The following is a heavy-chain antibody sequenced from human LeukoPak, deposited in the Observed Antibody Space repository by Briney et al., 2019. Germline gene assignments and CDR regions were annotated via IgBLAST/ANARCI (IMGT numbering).Heavy chain of an antibody. CDR1: GDSINSGNYY. CDR3: VGFRWVVGTRAFDV. Sequence: SETLSLTCTVSGDSINSGNYYWSWIRQPAGRGLEWIGHIYTSDTTNYSPSLNNRVTISLDTSSHQFSLKLTSVTAADTAVYFCVGFRWVVGTRAFDVWGRGTMVAVSS. CDR2: IYTSDTT. D-gene: IGHD1-14*01. V-gene: IGHV4-61*09. J-gene: IGHJ3*01.